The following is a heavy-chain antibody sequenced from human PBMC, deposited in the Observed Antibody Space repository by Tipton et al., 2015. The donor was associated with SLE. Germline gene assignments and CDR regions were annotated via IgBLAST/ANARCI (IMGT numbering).Heavy chain of an antibody. D-gene: IGHD6-6*01. J-gene: IGHJ3*02. Sequence: QSGAEAKKPGASVKVSCKASGYTFTGYYMHWVRQAPGQGLEWMGWINPNSGGTNYAQKFQGRVTMTRDTSISTAYMELSRLRSDDTAVYYCARDLGLVRGAFDIWGQGTMVTVSS. V-gene: IGHV1-2*02. CDR2: INPNSGGT. CDR3: ARDLGLVRGAFDI. CDR1: GYTFTGYY.